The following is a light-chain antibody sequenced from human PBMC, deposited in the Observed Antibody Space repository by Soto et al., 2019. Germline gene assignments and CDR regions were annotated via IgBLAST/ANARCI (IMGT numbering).Light chain of an antibody. CDR2: AAS. CDR1: QSISSH. J-gene: IGKJ1*01. Sequence: DIQMTQSPSSLSASVGDRVTITCRASQSISSHLNWDQQKPGTAPKLLIYAASSLQSGVTSRFSNSESGTDFTLRISSRQPEDFATYYCQQSYSTLGTCGQRTKVHIK. V-gene: IGKV1-39*01. CDR3: QQSYSTLGT.